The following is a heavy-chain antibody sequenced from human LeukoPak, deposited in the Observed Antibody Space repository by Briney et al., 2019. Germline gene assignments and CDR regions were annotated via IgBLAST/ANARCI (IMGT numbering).Heavy chain of an antibody. Sequence: ASVKVSCKASGGTFSSYAISWVRQAPGQGLEWMGRIIPILGIANYAQKFQGRVTMPRNTSISTAYMELSSLRSEDTAVYYCAKNYDFLTGYASWGQGTLVTVSS. J-gene: IGHJ4*02. D-gene: IGHD3-9*01. CDR3: AKNYDFLTGYAS. CDR1: GGTFSSYA. CDR2: IIPILGIA. V-gene: IGHV1-69*04.